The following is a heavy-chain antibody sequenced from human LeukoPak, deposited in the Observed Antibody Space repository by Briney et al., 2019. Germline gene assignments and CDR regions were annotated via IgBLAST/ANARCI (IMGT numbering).Heavy chain of an antibody. CDR3: ASRRVSENAFDI. V-gene: IGHV4-34*01. D-gene: IGHD1-26*01. CDR1: GGSFSGYY. J-gene: IGHJ3*02. CDR2: INHSGST. Sequence: SETLSLTCAVYGGSFSGYYWSWIRQPPGKGLEWIGEINHSGSTNYNPSLKSRVTISVDTSKNQFSLKLSSVTAADTAVYYCASRRVSENAFDIWGQGTMVTVSS.